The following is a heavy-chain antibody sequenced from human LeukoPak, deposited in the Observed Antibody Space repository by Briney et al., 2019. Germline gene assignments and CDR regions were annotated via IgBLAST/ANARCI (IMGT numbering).Heavy chain of an antibody. J-gene: IGHJ3*02. CDR2: IKQDGSEK. CDR3: ARGEMHSSSWYGAFDI. CDR1: GFTFSSYW. Sequence: GGSLRLSCAASGFTFSSYWMSWVRQAPGKGLEWVANIKQDGSEKYYVDSVKGRFTISRDNAKNSLYLQMNSLRVEDSATYYCARGEMHSSSWYGAFDIWGQGTTVTVSS. D-gene: IGHD6-13*01. V-gene: IGHV3-7*01.